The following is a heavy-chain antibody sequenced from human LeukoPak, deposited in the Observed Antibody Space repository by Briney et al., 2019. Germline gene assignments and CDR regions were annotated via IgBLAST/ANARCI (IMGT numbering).Heavy chain of an antibody. CDR2: IDPSGGST. CDR1: GYTFISYY. J-gene: IGHJ6*03. D-gene: IGHD2-2*01. Sequence: ASVKVSCKASGYTFISYYIHWVRQVPGQGLEWMGIIDPSGGSTTYAQKFQGRVTMTRDTSTNTVYMQLSSLRSEDTAVYYCARRVYCTSASCYHYHYYMDVWGKGTTVTVSS. CDR3: ARRVYCTSASCYHYHYYMDV. V-gene: IGHV1-46*03.